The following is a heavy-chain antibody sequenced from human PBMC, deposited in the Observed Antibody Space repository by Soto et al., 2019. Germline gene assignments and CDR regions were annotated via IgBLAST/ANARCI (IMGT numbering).Heavy chain of an antibody. J-gene: IGHJ5*02. CDR2: IKQDGSEK. V-gene: IGHV3-7*01. Sequence: PGGSLRLSCAASGFTFSSYWMSWVRQAPGKGLEWVANIKQDGSEKYYVDSVKGRFTISRDNAKNSLYLQMNSLRAEDTAVYYCARELRVAATNWFDPWGQGTLVTVPQ. CDR3: ARELRVAATNWFDP. D-gene: IGHD2-15*01. CDR1: GFTFSSYW.